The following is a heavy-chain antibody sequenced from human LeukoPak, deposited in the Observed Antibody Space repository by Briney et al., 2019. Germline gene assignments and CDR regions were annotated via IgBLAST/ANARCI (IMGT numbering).Heavy chain of an antibody. CDR3: ARESVTMVRRAFDI. CDR2: ISSSGSTI. J-gene: IGHJ3*02. D-gene: IGHD3-10*01. V-gene: IGHV3-48*03. Sequence: GGSLRLSCAASGFTFSSDEINWVRQAPGKGLEWVSYISSSGSTIYYADSVKGRFTISRDNAKNSLYLQMNSLRAEDTAVYYCARESVTMVRRAFDIWGQGTMVTVSS. CDR1: GFTFSSDE.